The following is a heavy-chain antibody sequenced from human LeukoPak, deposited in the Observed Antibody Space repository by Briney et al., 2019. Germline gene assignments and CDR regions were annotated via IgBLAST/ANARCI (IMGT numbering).Heavy chain of an antibody. CDR3: AGPSTAMATSDFDY. CDR2: IYHSGST. Sequence: PSETLSLTCAVSGYSISSGYYWVWIRQPPGKGLEWIGSIYHSGSTYYNPPLKSRVTISVDTSKNQFSLKPSSVTAADTAVYYCAGPSTAMATSDFDYWGQGTLVTVSS. J-gene: IGHJ4*02. CDR1: GYSISSGYY. D-gene: IGHD5-18*01. V-gene: IGHV4-38-2*01.